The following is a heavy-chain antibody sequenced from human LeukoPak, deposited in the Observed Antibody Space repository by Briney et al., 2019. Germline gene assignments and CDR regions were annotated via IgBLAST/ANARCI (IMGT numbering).Heavy chain of an antibody. Sequence: KPSETLSLTCTVSGGSISSSSYYWGWIRQPPGKGLEWIGSIYYSGSTYYNPSLKSRVTISVDTSKNQFSLKLSSVTAADTAVYYCARDAPPFDYFDYWGQGTLVTVSS. CDR3: ARDAPPFDYFDY. V-gene: IGHV4-39*07. CDR2: IYYSGST. J-gene: IGHJ4*02. CDR1: GGSISSSSYY.